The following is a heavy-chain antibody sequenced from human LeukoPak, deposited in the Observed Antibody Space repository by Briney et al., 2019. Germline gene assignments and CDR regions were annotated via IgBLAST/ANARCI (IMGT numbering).Heavy chain of an antibody. CDR2: IYYSGST. V-gene: IGHV4-30-4*01. CDR3: ASESSGSYYADDY. Sequence: SETLSLTCTVSGGSISSGDYYWSWIRQPPGKGLEWIGYIYYSGSTYYNPSLKSRVTISVGTSKNQFSLKLSSVTAADTAVYYCASESSGSYYADDYWGQGTLVTVSS. D-gene: IGHD1-26*01. J-gene: IGHJ4*02. CDR1: GGSISSGDYY.